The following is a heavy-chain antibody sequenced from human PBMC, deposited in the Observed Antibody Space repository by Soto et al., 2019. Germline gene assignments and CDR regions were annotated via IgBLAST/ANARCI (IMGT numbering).Heavy chain of an antibody. D-gene: IGHD1-26*01. CDR2: IYHSGIT. J-gene: IGHJ4*02. Sequence: SETLSLTCAVFGGSVSSETHFWSWIRQPPGKGLEWIGYIYHSGITNSNPSLKGRLTISVDKSTNHFSLSLASVTAADTAIYYCARDDMSGTYYFDSWGQGTRVTVSS. CDR1: GGSVSSETHF. V-gene: IGHV4-61*03. CDR3: ARDDMSGTYYFDS.